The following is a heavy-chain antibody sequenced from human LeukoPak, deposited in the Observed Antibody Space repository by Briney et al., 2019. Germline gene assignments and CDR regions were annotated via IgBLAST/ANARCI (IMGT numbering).Heavy chain of an antibody. Sequence: GESLKISCKGSGYTFTNYWIGWVRQMPGKGLEWMGIIYPGDSDTRYSPSLQGQVTISADKSISTAYLQWSSLKASDTAMYYCASQSHSGYDFDCYYYMDVWGKGTTVTVSS. CDR3: ASQSHSGYDFDCYYYMDV. J-gene: IGHJ6*03. CDR2: IYPGDSDT. D-gene: IGHD5-12*01. V-gene: IGHV5-51*01. CDR1: GYTFTNYW.